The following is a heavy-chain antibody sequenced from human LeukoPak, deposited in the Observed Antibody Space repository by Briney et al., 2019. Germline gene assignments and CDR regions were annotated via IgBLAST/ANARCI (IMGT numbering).Heavy chain of an antibody. CDR1: GGSISSGGYY. D-gene: IGHD2-2*01. V-gene: IGHV4-39*01. Sequence: PSETLSLTCTVSGGSISSGGYYWSWIRQPPGKGLEWIGSIYYSGSTYYNPSLKSRVTISVDTSKNQFSLKLSSVTAADTAVYYCARRKDSVYCSSTSCHVFDYWGQGTLVTVSS. J-gene: IGHJ4*02. CDR3: ARRKDSVYCSSTSCHVFDY. CDR2: IYYSGST.